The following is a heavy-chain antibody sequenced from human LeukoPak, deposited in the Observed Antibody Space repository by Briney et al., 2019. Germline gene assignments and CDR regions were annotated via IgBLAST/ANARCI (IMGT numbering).Heavy chain of an antibody. V-gene: IGHV3-7*03. CDR1: GFTFRHYW. CDR3: ARVTAVAGFDC. CDR2: IQQDGRDK. Sequence: GGSLRLSCAVSGFTFRHYWMPWVRQARGKGLEGVANIQQDGRDKHYVDAVKGRFTISKDNAKNSLYLKRNSLRPEDTAVYYCARVTAVAGFDCWGQGTLVTVSS. J-gene: IGHJ4*02. D-gene: IGHD6-19*01.